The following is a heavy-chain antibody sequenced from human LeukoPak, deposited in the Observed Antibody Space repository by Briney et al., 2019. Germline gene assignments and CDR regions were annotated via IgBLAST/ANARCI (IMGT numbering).Heavy chain of an antibody. CDR1: GFTVSSDS. Sequence: GGSLRLSCTVSGFTVSSDSMSWVRQAPGKGLEWVSSISRSSIYKYYADSMKGRFTISRDNAKNSVYLQVNSVRAEDTAVYYCARDMGWLQYDYWGQGTLVTVSS. V-gene: IGHV3-21*01. D-gene: IGHD5-24*01. J-gene: IGHJ4*02. CDR2: ISRSSIYK. CDR3: ARDMGWLQYDY.